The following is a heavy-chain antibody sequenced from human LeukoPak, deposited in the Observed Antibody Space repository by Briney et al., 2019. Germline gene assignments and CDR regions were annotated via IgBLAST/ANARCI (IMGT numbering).Heavy chain of an antibody. CDR2: ISGSGGST. CDR1: GFTFSSYA. Sequence: PGGSLRLSCAASGFTFSSYARSWVRQAPGKGLEWVSAISGSGGSTYYADSVKGRFTISRDNSKNTLYLQMNSLRAEDTAVYYCAKTGDYYDSSGYYYHYYMDVWGKGTTVTVSS. D-gene: IGHD3-22*01. CDR3: AKTGDYYDSSGYYYHYYMDV. V-gene: IGHV3-23*01. J-gene: IGHJ6*03.